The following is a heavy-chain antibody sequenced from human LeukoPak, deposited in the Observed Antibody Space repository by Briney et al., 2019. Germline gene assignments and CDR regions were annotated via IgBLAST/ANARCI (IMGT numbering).Heavy chain of an antibody. J-gene: IGHJ4*02. V-gene: IGHV3-21*01. CDR1: GFTFSSYS. Sequence: PGGSLRLSCAASGFTFSSYSMNWVRQAPGKGLEWVSSISSSNSYIYYADSVKGRFTISRDNAKNSLYLQMNSLRAEDTAVYYCARTIRGIAARGFDYWGQGTLVTVSS. CDR2: ISSSNSYI. D-gene: IGHD6-6*01. CDR3: ARTIRGIAARGFDY.